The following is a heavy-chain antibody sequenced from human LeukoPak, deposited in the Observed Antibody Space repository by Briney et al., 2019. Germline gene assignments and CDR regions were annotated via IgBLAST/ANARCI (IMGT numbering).Heavy chain of an antibody. Sequence: GGSLRLSCAASGFTFSSYGMHWVRQAPGKGLGWVAFVRYDGSNKYYADSVKGRFTISRDNSKNTLYLQMNSLRAEDTAVYYCARAYGGDFDYWGQGTLVTVSS. CDR2: VRYDGSNK. J-gene: IGHJ4*02. CDR3: ARAYGGDFDY. V-gene: IGHV3-30*02. D-gene: IGHD4-17*01. CDR1: GFTFSSYG.